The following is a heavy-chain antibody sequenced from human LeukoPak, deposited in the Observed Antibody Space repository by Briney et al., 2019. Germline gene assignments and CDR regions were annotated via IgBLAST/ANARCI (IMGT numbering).Heavy chain of an antibody. CDR3: ARDLGYCSSTSCYGFGTDY. CDR1: GYTFTGYY. CDR2: INPNSGGT. D-gene: IGHD2-2*01. V-gene: IGHV1-2*02. Sequence: ASVKVSRKASGYTFTGYYMHWVRQAPGQGLEWMGWINPNSGGTNYAQKFQGRVTMTRDTSISTAYMELSRLRSDDTAVYYCARDLGYCSSTSCYGFGTDYWGQGTLVTVSS. J-gene: IGHJ4*02.